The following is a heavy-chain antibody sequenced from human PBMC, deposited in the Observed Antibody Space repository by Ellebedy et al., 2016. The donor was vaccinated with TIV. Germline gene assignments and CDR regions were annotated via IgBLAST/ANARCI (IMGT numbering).Heavy chain of an antibody. V-gene: IGHV1-18*04. Sequence: AASVKVSCRTSGYTFTTHGVSWVQQAPGQGLEWMGWVSGYNGNTQYAQKFQGRVTMTTDTSTTTAYMELRSLRSDDTAVYYCARDPGSWLTDYWGQGTLVTVSS. J-gene: IGHJ4*02. CDR1: GYTFTTHG. CDR3: ARDPGSWLTDY. D-gene: IGHD6-13*01. CDR2: VSGYNGNT.